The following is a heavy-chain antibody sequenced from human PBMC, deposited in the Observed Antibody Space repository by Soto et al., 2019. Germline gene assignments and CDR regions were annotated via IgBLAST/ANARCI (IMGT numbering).Heavy chain of an antibody. D-gene: IGHD6-13*01. V-gene: IGHV4-4*07. CDR3: ARQPRAAGTNQFDY. J-gene: IGHJ4*02. CDR1: GGSISSYY. Sequence: QVQLQESGPGLVKPSETLSLTCTVSGGSISSYYWSWIRQPAGKGLEWIGRIYTSGSTNYNPSLKSRVTMSVDTYKNQFSLKLSSVTAADTAVYYCARQPRAAGTNQFDYWGQGTLVTVSS. CDR2: IYTSGST.